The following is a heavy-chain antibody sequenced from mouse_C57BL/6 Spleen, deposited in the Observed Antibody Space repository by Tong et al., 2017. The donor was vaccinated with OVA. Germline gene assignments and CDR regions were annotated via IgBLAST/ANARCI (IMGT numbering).Heavy chain of an antibody. CDR3: AYDGHY. CDR2: IYPGDGDT. CDR1: GYAFSSSW. Sequence: VQLQESGPELVKPGASVKISCKASGYAFSSSWMNWVKQRPGKGLEWIGRIYPGDGDTNYNGKFKGKATMTADKSSSTAYMQLSSLTSEDSAVYFCAYDGHYWGQGTLVTVSA. J-gene: IGHJ3*01. V-gene: IGHV1-82*01. D-gene: IGHD2-3*01.